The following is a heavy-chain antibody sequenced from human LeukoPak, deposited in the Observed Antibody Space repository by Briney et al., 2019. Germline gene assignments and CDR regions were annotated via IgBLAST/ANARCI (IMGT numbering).Heavy chain of an antibody. Sequence: PGGSLRLSCAASGFTFSSYAMSWVRQAPGKGLEWVSGISGSVGSTYYADSVKGRFTISRDNSKNTLYLQMNSLRAEDTAVYYCAKDRSNNSPTNFDYWGQGTLVTVSS. J-gene: IGHJ4*02. CDR2: ISGSVGST. V-gene: IGHV3-23*01. CDR1: GFTFSSYA. D-gene: IGHD1-1*01. CDR3: AKDRSNNSPTNFDY.